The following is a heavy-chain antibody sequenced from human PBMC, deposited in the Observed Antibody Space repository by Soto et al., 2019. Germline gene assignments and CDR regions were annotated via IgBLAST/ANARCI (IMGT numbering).Heavy chain of an antibody. Sequence: PSETLSLTCTVSGGSISSYYWSWIRQPPGKGLEWIGYIYYSGSTNYNPSLKSRVTISVDTSKNQFSLKLSSVTAADTAVYYCARQGYYGSGSYYYYYYGMDVWGQGTTVTSP. J-gene: IGHJ6*02. V-gene: IGHV4-59*08. CDR2: IYYSGST. CDR1: GGSISSYY. CDR3: ARQGYYGSGSYYYYYYGMDV. D-gene: IGHD3-10*01.